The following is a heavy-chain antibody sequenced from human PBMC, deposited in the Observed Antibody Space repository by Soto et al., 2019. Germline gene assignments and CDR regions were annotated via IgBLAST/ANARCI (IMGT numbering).Heavy chain of an antibody. D-gene: IGHD6-13*01. Sequence: HPGGPLRLSCAASGFTFSSYWMHWVRQAPGKGLVWVSRINSDGSSTSYADSVKGRFTISRDNAKNTLYLQMNSLRAEDTAVYYCASVYSSSWYSGPHYGMDVWGQGTTVTVSS. CDR3: ASVYSSSWYSGPHYGMDV. J-gene: IGHJ6*02. CDR1: GFTFSSYW. V-gene: IGHV3-74*01. CDR2: INSDGSST.